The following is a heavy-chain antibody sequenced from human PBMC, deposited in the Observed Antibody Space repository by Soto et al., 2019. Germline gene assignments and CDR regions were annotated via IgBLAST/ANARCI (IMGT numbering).Heavy chain of an antibody. V-gene: IGHV2-5*02. CDR1: GFSLSTSGVG. J-gene: IGHJ4*02. Sequence: QITLKESGPTLVRPTQTLTLTCTFSGFSLSTSGVGVAWIRQPPGKALEWLALIYWDDDKRYSPSLKNRLTISKDTSKNQVVLTMTNMDPVDTATYFCAHSPIPLAGLALDYWGQGALVTVSS. CDR3: AHSPIPLAGLALDY. CDR2: IYWDDDK. D-gene: IGHD6-19*01.